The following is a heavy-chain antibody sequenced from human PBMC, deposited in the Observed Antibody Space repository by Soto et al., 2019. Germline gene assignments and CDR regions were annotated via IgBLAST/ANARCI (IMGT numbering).Heavy chain of an antibody. CDR3: AREGGAY. Sequence: QVQLVESGGGVVQPGRSLRLSCAASGFTFSSYAMHWVRRAPGKGLEWMAVMSYDGSNKYYADSVKGRFTISRDNSKNTLYLQMNTLRPEATALYSCAREGGAYWGQGTLVIVSS. CDR2: MSYDGSNK. CDR1: GFTFSSYA. V-gene: IGHV3-30-3*01. J-gene: IGHJ4*02. D-gene: IGHD3-16*01.